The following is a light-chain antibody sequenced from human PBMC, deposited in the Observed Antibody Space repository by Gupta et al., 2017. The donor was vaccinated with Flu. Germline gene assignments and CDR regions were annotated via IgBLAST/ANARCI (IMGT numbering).Light chain of an antibody. J-gene: IGKJ4*01. CDR1: QSLSSSY. CDR2: AAS. Sequence: EVVLTQSPGTLSLSPGERATLSCRASQSLSSSYLAWYQQKHGQAPSLLLDAASSSAAGVPDRISGGGSGTDFTLTVSSQEEEDSAVYCCQHNGSSPFTFGRGTKVEIK. V-gene: IGKV3-20*01. CDR3: QHNGSSPFT.